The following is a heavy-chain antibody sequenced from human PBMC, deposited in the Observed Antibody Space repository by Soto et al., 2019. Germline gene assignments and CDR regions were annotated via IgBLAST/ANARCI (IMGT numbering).Heavy chain of an antibody. Sequence: GESLKISCKGSGYTFTNYWIGWVRQMPGKGLEWMGIIYPGDSDTKYNPSFQGQVTISANKSITTTYLQWSSLKASDTAIYYCAASIFYYGMDVWGQGTTVTVSS. CDR1: GYTFTNYW. CDR2: IYPGDSDT. V-gene: IGHV5-51*01. CDR3: AASIFYYGMDV. J-gene: IGHJ6*02.